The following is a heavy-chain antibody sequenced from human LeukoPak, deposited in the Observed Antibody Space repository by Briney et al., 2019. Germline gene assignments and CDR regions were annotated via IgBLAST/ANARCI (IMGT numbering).Heavy chain of an antibody. CDR2: IYHSGST. J-gene: IGHJ4*02. Sequence: PSETLSLACAVSGGSISSGGYSWSWIRQPPGKGLEWIGYIYHSGSTYYNPSLKSRVTISVDRSKNQFSLKLSSVTAADTAVYYCARSDGDSTFDYWGQGTLVTVSS. D-gene: IGHD2-21*01. CDR3: ARSDGDSTFDY. V-gene: IGHV4-30-2*01. CDR1: GGSISSGGYS.